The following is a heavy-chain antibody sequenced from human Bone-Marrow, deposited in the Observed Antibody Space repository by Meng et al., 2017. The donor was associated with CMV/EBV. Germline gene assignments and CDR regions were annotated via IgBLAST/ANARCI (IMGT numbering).Heavy chain of an antibody. CDR1: GGTFSSYA. D-gene: IGHD3-10*01. V-gene: IGHV1-69*10. CDR3: ARGYGSGSYLHFDY. J-gene: IGHJ4*02. Sequence: SVKVSCKASGGTFSSYAISWVRQAPGQGLEWMGGIIPILGIANYAQKFQGRVTMTTDTSTSTAYMELRSLRSDDTAVYYCARGYGSGSYLHFDYWGQGKLVNVSS. CDR2: IIPILGIA.